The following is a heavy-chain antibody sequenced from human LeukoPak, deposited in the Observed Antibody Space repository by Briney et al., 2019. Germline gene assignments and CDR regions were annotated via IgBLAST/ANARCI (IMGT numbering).Heavy chain of an antibody. CDR2: IYYSGST. D-gene: IGHD5-18*01. CDR3: ARGGYSYGYHNWFDP. V-gene: IGHV4-59*01. CDR1: GGSISSYY. J-gene: IGHJ5*02. Sequence: SETLSLTCTVSGGSISSYYRSWVRQPPGKGLEWIGYIYYSGSTNYNPSLKSRVTISVDTSKNQFSLKLSSVTAADTAVYYCARGGYSYGYHNWFDPWGKGTLVTVSS.